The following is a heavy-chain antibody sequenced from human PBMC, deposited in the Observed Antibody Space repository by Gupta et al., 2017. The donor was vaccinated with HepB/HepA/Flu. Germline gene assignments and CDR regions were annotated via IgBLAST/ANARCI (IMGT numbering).Heavy chain of an antibody. D-gene: IGHD5-18*01. CDR2: IYWNDDK. CDR1: GFSLSTSGVG. J-gene: IGHJ5*02. CDR3: AHRSIYNKGYSRWFDP. Sequence: QITLKESGPTLVKPTQTLTLTCTFSGFSLSTSGVGVGWIRQPPGKALEWLALIYWNDDKRYSPSRKSRLTITKDTSKNQVVLTMTKMEHAETATYHCAHRSIYNKGYSRWFDPWGELTL. V-gene: IGHV2-5*01.